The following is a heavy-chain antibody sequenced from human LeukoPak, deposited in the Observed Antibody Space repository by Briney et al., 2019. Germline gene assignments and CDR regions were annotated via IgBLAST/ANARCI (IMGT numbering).Heavy chain of an antibody. CDR2: INPTSGAT. J-gene: IGHJ4*02. CDR1: GYTFTDYY. D-gene: IGHD3-22*01. Sequence: ASVKVSCKASGYTFTDYYMHWVRQAPGQGLEWMGWINPTSGATNYAQKFQARVTMTRDTSIDTAYMELSRLTSDDTAVYYCARVRVATSGYWEDFWGQGTLVTVSS. CDR3: ARVRVATSGYWEDF. V-gene: IGHV1-2*02.